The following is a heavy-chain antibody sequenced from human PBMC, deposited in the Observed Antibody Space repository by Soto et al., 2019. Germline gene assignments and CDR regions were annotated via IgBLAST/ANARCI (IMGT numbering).Heavy chain of an antibody. V-gene: IGHV1-69*04. CDR2: IIPILGIA. J-gene: IGHJ5*02. D-gene: IGHD1-26*01. CDR1: GYTFTSYG. CDR3: YLRAKNKKNWFDP. Sequence: GAPVKVSCEASGYTFTSYGISWVRQAPGQGLEWMGRIIPILGIANYAQKFQGRVTITADKSTSTAYMELSSLRSEDTAVYYYYLRAKNKKNWFDPWGQGTLVTVSS.